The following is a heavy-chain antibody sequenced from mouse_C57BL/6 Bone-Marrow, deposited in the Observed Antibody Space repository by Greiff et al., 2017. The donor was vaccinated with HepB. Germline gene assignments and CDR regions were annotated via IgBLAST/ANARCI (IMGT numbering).Heavy chain of an antibody. CDR1: GFTFTDYY. J-gene: IGHJ2*01. D-gene: IGHD1-1*01. CDR2: IRNKANGYTT. CDR3: ARSITTVVATSPYFDY. V-gene: IGHV7-3*01. Sequence: EVHLVESGGGLVQPGGSLSLSCAASGFTFTDYYMSWVRQPPGKALEWLGFIRNKANGYTTEYSASVKGRFTISRDNSQSILYLQMNALRAEDSATYYCARSITTVVATSPYFDYWGQGTTLTVSS.